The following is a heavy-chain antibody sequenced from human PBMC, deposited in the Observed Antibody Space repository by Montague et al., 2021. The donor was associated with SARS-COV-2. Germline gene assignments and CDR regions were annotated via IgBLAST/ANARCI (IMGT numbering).Heavy chain of an antibody. V-gene: IGHV4-39*02. J-gene: IGHJ3*01. CDR3: ARLKRYFDSSGSPSAFDF. CDR1: GGSITNNIDY. Sequence: SETLSLTCTASGGSITNNIDYWAWIRQPPGKGLEWIGSIYYTGNTYYNPPLKSRVTISVVTSKNHFTLKLSSVTAAETAVYYCARLKRYFDSSGSPSAFDFWGQGTKVTVSS. CDR2: IYYTGNT. D-gene: IGHD3-22*01.